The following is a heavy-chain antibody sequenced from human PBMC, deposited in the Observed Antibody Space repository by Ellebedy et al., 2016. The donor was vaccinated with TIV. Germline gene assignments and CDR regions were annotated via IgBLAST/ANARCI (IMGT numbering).Heavy chain of an antibody. CDR1: GFTLRTYV. Sequence: PGGSLRLSCAASGFTLRTYVMHWVRQAPDEGLQWLSSISEDVSLKWYADSVRGRFTISSAISKNTLFIQMDSLRLEDKAVYYCAREVGGNFHSGDYWGQGTLVAVSS. CDR3: AREVGGNFHSGDY. J-gene: IGHJ4*02. D-gene: IGHD2-15*01. CDR2: ISEDVSLK. V-gene: IGHV3-30*04.